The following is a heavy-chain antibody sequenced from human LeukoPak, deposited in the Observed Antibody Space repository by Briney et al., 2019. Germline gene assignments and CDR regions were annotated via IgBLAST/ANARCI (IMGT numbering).Heavy chain of an antibody. V-gene: IGHV1-2*02. Sequence: ASVKVSCKDSGYTFTGYYMHCVRQAPGQGLEWMGWINPNSGGTNYAQKFQGRVTMTRDTSISTAYMELSRLRSDDTAVYYCARVTDYYGSRSPDYWGQGTLVTVSS. CDR1: GYTFTGYY. D-gene: IGHD3-10*01. J-gene: IGHJ4*02. CDR2: INPNSGGT. CDR3: ARVTDYYGSRSPDY.